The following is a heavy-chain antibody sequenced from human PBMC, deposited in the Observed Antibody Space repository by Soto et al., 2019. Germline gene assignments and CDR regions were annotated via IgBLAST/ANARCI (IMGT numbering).Heavy chain of an antibody. D-gene: IGHD6-25*01. CDR1: GVTFSSYA. Sequence: SVKVSCKASGVTFSSYAISWVRQAPGQGPEWMGGIIPIFGTPKYAQKFQGRVTITADESTSTAYMELSSLRSEDTAVYYCARDAHGYPLPQVAFDIWGQGTMVTVSS. CDR2: IIPIFGTP. V-gene: IGHV1-69*13. J-gene: IGHJ3*02. CDR3: ARDAHGYPLPQVAFDI.